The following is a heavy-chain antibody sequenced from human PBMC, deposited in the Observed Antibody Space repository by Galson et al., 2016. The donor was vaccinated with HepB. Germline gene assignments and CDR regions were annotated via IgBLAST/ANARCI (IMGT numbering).Heavy chain of an antibody. CDR3: ARKREGFYDSSGSHWGGEFNAFDV. V-gene: IGHV3-74*01. J-gene: IGHJ3*01. CDR2: IKSDKSKT. Sequence: SLRLSCAASGFSVTTSWMHWVRQAPGKGLIWVSRIKSDKSKTDYVDSVKGRFLVSRDNAKNTLHLQMNSLRAEDTAVYYCARKREGFYDSSGSHWGGEFNAFDVWGQGTMVTFSS. CDR1: GFSVTTSW. D-gene: IGHD3-22*01.